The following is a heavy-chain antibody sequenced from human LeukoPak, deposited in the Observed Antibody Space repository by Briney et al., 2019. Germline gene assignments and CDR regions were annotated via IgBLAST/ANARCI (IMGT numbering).Heavy chain of an antibody. CDR1: GFSFSNYA. CDR3: AKFQYQLLWDAFDI. CDR2: ITGSGGRT. Sequence: GGSLRVSCVASGFSFSNYAMNWVRQAPGKGLEWVATITGSGGRTYYADSVKGRFTISRDNSKNTLYLQMNSLRAEDTAVYYCAKFQYQLLWDAFDIWGQGTMVTVSS. D-gene: IGHD2-2*01. J-gene: IGHJ3*02. V-gene: IGHV3-23*01.